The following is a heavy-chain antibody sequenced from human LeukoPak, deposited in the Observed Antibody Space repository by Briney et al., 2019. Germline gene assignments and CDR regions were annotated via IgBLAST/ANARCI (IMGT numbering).Heavy chain of an antibody. D-gene: IGHD2-2*02. CDR1: GFTFSSYS. J-gene: IGHJ4*02. CDR2: ISSSSSYI. V-gene: IGHV3-21*01. Sequence: PGGSLRLSCAASGFTFSSYSMNWVRQAPGKGLEWVSSISSSSSYIYYADSVKGRFTISRDNAKNSLYLQMNSLRAEDTAVYYCATSHCSSTSCYNMLDGYGIDYWGQGTLVTVSS. CDR3: ATSHCSSTSCYNMLDGYGIDY.